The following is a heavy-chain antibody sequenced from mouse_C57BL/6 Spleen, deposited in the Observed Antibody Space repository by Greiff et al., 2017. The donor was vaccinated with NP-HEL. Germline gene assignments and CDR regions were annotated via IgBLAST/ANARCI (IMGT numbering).Heavy chain of an antibody. D-gene: IGHD2-13*01. CDR2: ISGGGGNT. CDR3: ARQDYLGYFDY. Sequence: DVMLVESGGGLVKPGGSLKLSCAASGFTFSSYTMSWVRQTPEKRLEWVATISGGGGNTYYPDSVKGRFTISRDNAKNTLYLQMSSLRSEDTALYYCARQDYLGYFDYWGQGTTLTVSS. V-gene: IGHV5-9*01. J-gene: IGHJ2*01. CDR1: GFTFSSYT.